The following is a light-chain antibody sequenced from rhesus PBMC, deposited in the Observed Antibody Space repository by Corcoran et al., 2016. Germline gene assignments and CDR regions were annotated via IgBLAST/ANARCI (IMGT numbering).Light chain of an antibody. CDR3: QQHDNSPRT. CDR1: QGISNW. Sequence: DIQMTPSPSSLSASVGDRVTITCRASQGISNWLAWYQQKPGKAPKLLIYRASNLETGVPSRFSGSGSGTDFTLTISSLQPEDNATYYCQQHDNSPRTFGQGTKVEIK. V-gene: IGKV1-69*01. J-gene: IGKJ1*01. CDR2: RAS.